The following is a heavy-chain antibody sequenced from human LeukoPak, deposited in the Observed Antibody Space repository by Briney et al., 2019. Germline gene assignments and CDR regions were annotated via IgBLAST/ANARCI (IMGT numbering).Heavy chain of an antibody. Sequence: PSETLSLTCTVSGGSISGYYWSWVRQSPGKGLEWIGRIYTSGSTNYNPSLKSRVTMSVDTSKNQFSRKLSSETAADTAVYYCASSESSYYDFWSGYLNDAFDIWGQGTMVTVSS. CDR3: ASSESSYYDFWSGYLNDAFDI. J-gene: IGHJ3*02. V-gene: IGHV4-4*07. CDR1: GGSISGYY. D-gene: IGHD3-3*01. CDR2: IYTSGST.